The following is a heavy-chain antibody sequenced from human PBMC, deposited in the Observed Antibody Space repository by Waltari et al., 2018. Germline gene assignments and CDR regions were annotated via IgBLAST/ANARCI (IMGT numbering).Heavy chain of an antibody. CDR2: RNYVGSGK. Sequence: RTDWRTWVRRAAWWGLEWVAKRNYVGSGKNYGVSVMGRCSIARDNARNSRYGKMNSLRAEDTAVYYCVTYRWLGYWGQGTLVTVSS. D-gene: IGHD3-10*01. CDR1: RTDW. V-gene: IGHV3-7*03. CDR3: VTYRWLGY. J-gene: IGHJ4*02.